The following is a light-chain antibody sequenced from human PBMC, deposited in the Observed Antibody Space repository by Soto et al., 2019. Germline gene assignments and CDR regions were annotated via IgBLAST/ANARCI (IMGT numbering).Light chain of an antibody. CDR2: AAS. J-gene: IGKJ4*01. CDR3: QQYKDWPPLT. CDR1: QSVSVY. V-gene: IGKV3-15*01. Sequence: EIILTQSPGTLSVSPEETVTLVCRASQSVSVYLAWYQQKSGQPPRLLIHAASDRATGVPARFSGSGSGTEFSLTISSLQSEDFGTYYCQQYKDWPPLTFGGGTKVDIK.